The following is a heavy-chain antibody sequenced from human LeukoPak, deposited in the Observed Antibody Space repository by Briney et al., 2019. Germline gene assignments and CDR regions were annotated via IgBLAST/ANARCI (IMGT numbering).Heavy chain of an antibody. CDR2: IYTSGST. V-gene: IGHV4-4*07. D-gene: IGHD2-21*01. Sequence: PSETLSLTCTVSGASIRSYYSSWIPRPAGKAREWIGRIYTSGSTNYNPSLNSRGTMSLDTSQNQFPPRLSAATAPRTALYYRAGVRYRWLFPENLFHPRLRGTLVSDSS. J-gene: IGHJ5*02. CDR3: AGVRYRWLFPENLFHP. CDR1: GASIRSYY.